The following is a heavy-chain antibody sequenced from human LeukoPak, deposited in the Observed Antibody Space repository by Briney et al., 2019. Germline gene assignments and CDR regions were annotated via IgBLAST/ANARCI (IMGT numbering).Heavy chain of an antibody. V-gene: IGHV1-18*01. CDR3: ARVSRYSYGFGYAFDI. CDR2: ISAYNGNT. J-gene: IGHJ3*02. CDR1: GYTFTSYG. D-gene: IGHD5-18*01. Sequence: ASVKVSCKASGYTFTSYGISWVRQAPGQGLEWMGWISAYNGNTNYAQKLQGRVTMTTDTSTSTAYMELRSLRSDDTAVYYCARVSRYSYGFGYAFDIRGQGTMVTVSP.